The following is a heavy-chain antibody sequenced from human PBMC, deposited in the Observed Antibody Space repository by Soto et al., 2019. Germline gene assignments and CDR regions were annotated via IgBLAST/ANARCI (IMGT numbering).Heavy chain of an antibody. CDR2: IYYSGST. CDR3: ARATYSSSWGHYYYGMDV. CDR1: GGSISSGGYY. V-gene: IGHV4-31*03. D-gene: IGHD6-6*01. Sequence: PSETLSLTCTVSGGSISSGGYYWSWIRQHPGKGLEWIGHIYYSGSTYYNPSLKSRVTISVDTSKNQFSLKLSSVTAADTAVYYCARATYSSSWGHYYYGMDVWGQGTTVTVSS. J-gene: IGHJ6*02.